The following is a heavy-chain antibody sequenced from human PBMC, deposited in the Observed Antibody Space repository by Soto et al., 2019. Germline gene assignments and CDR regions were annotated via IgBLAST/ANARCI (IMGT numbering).Heavy chain of an antibody. Sequence: PAETLSLTCTVSGGSMRNYFWTWIRQPPMKWMELVVILNYSGTTSFFPSYNTARRIRVTISEDTSKNQFSLKLLYVTTADTAVHFCAAGEDSSRNLAPYYLDFWGQGTLVTVSS. V-gene: IGHV4-59*01. CDR1: GGSMRNYF. J-gene: IGHJ4*02. CDR3: AAGEDSSRNLAPYYLDF. CDR2: LNYSGTTSFFP. D-gene: IGHD6-13*01.